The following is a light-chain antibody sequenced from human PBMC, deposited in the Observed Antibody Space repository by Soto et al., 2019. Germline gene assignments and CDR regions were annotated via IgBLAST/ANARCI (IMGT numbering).Light chain of an antibody. CDR3: QQLSIPTT. J-gene: IGKJ5*01. CDR2: AAS. Sequence: DIPLTQSPSFLSASVGDRVTITCRASQGISSYLAWYRQKPGKAPELLIYAASTLQSGVPSRFSGSGSGTEFALTISALQPEDFATYYCQQLSIPTTFGQGTRLETK. CDR1: QGISSY. V-gene: IGKV1-9*01.